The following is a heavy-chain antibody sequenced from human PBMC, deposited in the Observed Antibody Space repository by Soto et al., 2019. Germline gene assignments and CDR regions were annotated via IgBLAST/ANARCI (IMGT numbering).Heavy chain of an antibody. J-gene: IGHJ5*02. CDR3: AHSRVFDWFDP. CDR1: GFSLSTSEVG. Sequence: SGPTLVNPTQTLTLTCTFSGFSLSTSEVGVGWIRQPPGKALEWLALIFWNDDERYNPSLKRRPTITKDISKNQVVLTMTNMDPMDTATYYCAHSRVFDWFDPWGQGTLVTVS. D-gene: IGHD6-13*01. CDR2: IFWNDDE. V-gene: IGHV2-5*01.